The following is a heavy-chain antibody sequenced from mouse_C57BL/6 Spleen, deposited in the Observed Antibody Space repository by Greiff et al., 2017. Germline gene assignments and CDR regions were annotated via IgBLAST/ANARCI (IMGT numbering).Heavy chain of an antibody. CDR3: ARGVTTGVGFAY. J-gene: IGHJ3*01. Sequence: DVMLVESGGGLVKPGGSLKLSCAASGFTFSDYGMHWVRQAPEKGLEWVAYISSGSSTIYYADTVKGRFTISRDNAKNTLFLQMTSLRSEDTAMYYCARGVTTGVGFAYWGQGTLVTVSA. V-gene: IGHV5-17*01. D-gene: IGHD1-1*01. CDR2: ISSGSSTI. CDR1: GFTFSDYG.